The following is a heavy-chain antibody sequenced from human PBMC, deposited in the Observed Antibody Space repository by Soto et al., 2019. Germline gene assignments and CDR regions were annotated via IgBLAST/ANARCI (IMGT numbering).Heavy chain of an antibody. J-gene: IGHJ6*02. CDR1: GFTLSDHY. CDR3: TTGSAAPGDV. CDR2: SRDKAQGYST. Sequence: HPGGSLRLSCAGSGFTLSDHYIDWVRQAPGKGLEWVGRSRDKAQGYSTAYAASVKGRFTTSRDESKNSVYLQMNSLKTEDTAVYYCTTGSAAPGDVWGQGTTVTVSS. V-gene: IGHV3-72*01. D-gene: IGHD2-2*01.